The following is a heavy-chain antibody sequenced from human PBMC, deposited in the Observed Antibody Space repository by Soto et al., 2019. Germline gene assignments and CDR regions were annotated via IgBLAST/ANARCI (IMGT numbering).Heavy chain of an antibody. J-gene: IGHJ4*02. CDR2: INTGDGNT. V-gene: IGHV1-3*04. D-gene: IGHD3-10*01. CDR1: GNTLTNYA. CDR3: AGYHSGSYLGN. Sequence: QVQLVQSGAEVKRPGASLKFSCKASGNTLTNYAMHCVRQAPGQRLEWMGWINTGDGNTKYSQNFQGRVTITRDTSASTAYMEVIRLRSEDTALYYCAGYHSGSYLGNWGQGTLVIVSS.